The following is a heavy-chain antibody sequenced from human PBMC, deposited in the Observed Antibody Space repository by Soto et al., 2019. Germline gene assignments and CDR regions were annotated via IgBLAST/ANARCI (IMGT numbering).Heavy chain of an antibody. CDR2: IIPIFGTA. D-gene: IGHD6-19*01. CDR1: GGTFSSYA. CDR3: ASPGPQWLVLSRYYYYGMDV. J-gene: IGHJ6*02. Sequence: QVQLVQSGAEVKKPGSSVKVSCKASGGTFSSYAISWVRQAPGQGLEWMGGIIPIFGTANYAQKFQGRVTITADESTSTAYMELSSLRSEDTAVYYCASPGPQWLVLSRYYYYGMDVWGQGTTVTVSS. V-gene: IGHV1-69*01.